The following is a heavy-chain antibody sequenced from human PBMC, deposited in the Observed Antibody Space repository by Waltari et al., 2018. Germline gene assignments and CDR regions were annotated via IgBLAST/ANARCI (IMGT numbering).Heavy chain of an antibody. CDR1: GFTFSTTW. V-gene: IGHV3-7*01. J-gene: IGHJ4*02. CDR3: ASGGGRPFDY. Sequence: EVQLVESGGALVQPGGSVRLSCAASGFTFSTTWVCWVRQTPGKVLEGVANIKPDGSEKYYVDSVKGRFTISRDNAKNSLYLQMNSLRAEDTAVYFCASGGGRPFDYWGQGTLVTVSS. CDR2: IKPDGSEK. D-gene: IGHD3-16*01.